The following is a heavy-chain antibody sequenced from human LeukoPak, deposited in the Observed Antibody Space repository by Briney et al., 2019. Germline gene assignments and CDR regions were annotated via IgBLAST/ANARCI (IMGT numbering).Heavy chain of an antibody. Sequence: SQTLSLTCAISGDGLSVSSDVWNWVRQSPSRGLEWLGRTYYKSKWHNDYAVSVKSRITISPDTSKNQFSLHLNSVTPEDTGVYYCTRDADWGYDAYDIWGQGTMVTVSS. CDR2: TYYKSKWHN. J-gene: IGHJ3*02. V-gene: IGHV6-1*01. CDR3: TRDADWGYDAYDI. CDR1: GDGLSVSSDV. D-gene: IGHD7-27*01.